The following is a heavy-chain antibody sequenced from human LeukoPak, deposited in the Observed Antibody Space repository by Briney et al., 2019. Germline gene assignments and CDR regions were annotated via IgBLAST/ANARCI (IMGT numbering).Heavy chain of an antibody. D-gene: IGHD3-3*01. J-gene: IGHJ4*02. CDR1: GFTFSDYW. Sequence: PGGSLRLSCAASGFTFSDYWMHWVRQAPGKGLVWVSRIDSDGSTTTYADSVKGRFTISRDNAKNTLYLQMNSLRAEDTAVYYCARDPITIFGVVTQYYFDYWGQGTLVTVSS. CDR3: ARDPITIFGVVTQYYFDY. CDR2: IDSDGSTT. V-gene: IGHV3-74*01.